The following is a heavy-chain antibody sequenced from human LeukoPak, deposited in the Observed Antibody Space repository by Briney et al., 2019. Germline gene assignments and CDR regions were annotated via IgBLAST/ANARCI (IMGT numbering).Heavy chain of an antibody. J-gene: IGHJ4*01. D-gene: IGHD4-17*01. CDR2: IWYDEGNT. Sequence: GRSLRLPWAAAGFTFSRYGMHRVRHAPPKGLQWVAVIWYDEGNTYYSDSERGGFAVSRDNSKNTLYVQMDSLRAEDTAVYYCAGPSDGHYTQGGDFDYWGQGTLATVSS. V-gene: IGHV3-33*01. CDR3: AGPSDGHYTQGGDFDY. CDR1: GFTFSRYG.